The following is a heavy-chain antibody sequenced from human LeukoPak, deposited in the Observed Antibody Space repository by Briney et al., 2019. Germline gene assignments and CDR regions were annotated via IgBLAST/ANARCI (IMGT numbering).Heavy chain of an antibody. CDR3: AAATTFSSSWRS. CDR2: ITANNTTK. Sequence: PGGSLRLSCTASGLSFSSDNMNWGRQAPGKGPEWVAYITANNTTKYYADSVKGRFTISRDNAKKSLFLQMNSLRAEDTAVYYCAAATTFSSSWRSWGQGTVVTVSS. CDR1: GLSFSSDN. V-gene: IGHV3-48*01. D-gene: IGHD6-13*01. J-gene: IGHJ5*02.